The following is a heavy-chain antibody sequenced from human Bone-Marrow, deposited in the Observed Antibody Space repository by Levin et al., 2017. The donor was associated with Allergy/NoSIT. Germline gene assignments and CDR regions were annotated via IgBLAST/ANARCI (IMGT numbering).Heavy chain of an antibody. V-gene: IGHV4-61*01. J-gene: IGHJ3*02. Sequence: SETLSLTCSVSGGSVRSQNYYWSWIRQPPGKPLEWIGYVSYSGTTTYSPSLESRVTISLGTSENEFSLRLTSLTAADTAVYYCARDHGDSSDAFAIWGKGTMVTVSS. CDR1: GGSVRSQNYY. D-gene: IGHD4-17*01. CDR2: VSYSGTT. CDR3: ARDHGDSSDAFAI.